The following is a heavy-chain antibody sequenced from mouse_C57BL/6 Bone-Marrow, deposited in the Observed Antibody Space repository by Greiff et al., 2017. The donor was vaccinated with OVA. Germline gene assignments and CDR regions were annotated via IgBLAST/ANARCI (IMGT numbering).Heavy chain of an antibody. CDR2: INPNNGGT. D-gene: IGHD3-3*01. CDR1: GYTFTDYN. Sequence: VQLKQSGPELVKPGASVKIPCKASGYTFTDYNMDWVKQSHGKSLEWIGDINPNNGGTIYNQKFKGKATLTVDKSSSTAYMELRSLTSEDTAVYYCARRRCPLGDYFDYWGQGTTLTVSS. CDR3: ARRRCPLGDYFDY. V-gene: IGHV1-18*01. J-gene: IGHJ2*01.